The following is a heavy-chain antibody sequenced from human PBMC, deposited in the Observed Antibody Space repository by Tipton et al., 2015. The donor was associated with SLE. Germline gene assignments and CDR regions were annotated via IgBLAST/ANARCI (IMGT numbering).Heavy chain of an antibody. CDR2: VYYSGRT. V-gene: IGHV4-39*07. D-gene: IGHD6-13*01. CDR3: ARRVGIAAAGDGAFDI. J-gene: IGHJ3*02. CDR1: GGSMSSSTYY. Sequence: TLSLTCTVSGGSMSSSTYYWGWIRPPPGKGLEWIGSVYYSGRTYYNPSLKSRVTISLDTSKNQLSLKLTSVTAADTAVYYCARRVGIAAAGDGAFDIWGQGTMVTVSS.